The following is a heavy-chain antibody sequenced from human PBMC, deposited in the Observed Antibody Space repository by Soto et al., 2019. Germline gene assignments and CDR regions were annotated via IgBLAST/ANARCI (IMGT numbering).Heavy chain of an antibody. V-gene: IGHV4-31*03. CDR1: GGSISSGGYY. J-gene: IGHJ4*02. CDR2: IYYSGST. D-gene: IGHD3-16*01. CDR3: ARDRGLGELGG. Sequence: QVQLQESGPGLVKPSQTLSLTCTVSGGSISSGGYYWSWIRQHPGKGLEWIGYIYYSGSTYYNPSLRGRVTISVDTSKTQSSLKRGLVTAADTAVYYWARDRGLGELGGWGQGTLVTVSS.